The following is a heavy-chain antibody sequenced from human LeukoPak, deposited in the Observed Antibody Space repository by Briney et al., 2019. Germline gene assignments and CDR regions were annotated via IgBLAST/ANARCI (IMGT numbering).Heavy chain of an antibody. D-gene: IGHD6-19*01. J-gene: IGHJ6*02. CDR3: ATIAVAGTEFRHYYGMDV. CDR2: ISSSGFSI. Sequence: GGSLRLSCAVSGFTLSDYYMSWIRQAPGKGLEWVSYISSSGFSIYYADSVKGRFTISRDNAKKSVYLQMNSLRDEDTAVYYCATIAVAGTEFRHYYGMDVWGQGTTVTVSS. V-gene: IGHV3-11*01. CDR1: GFTLSDYY.